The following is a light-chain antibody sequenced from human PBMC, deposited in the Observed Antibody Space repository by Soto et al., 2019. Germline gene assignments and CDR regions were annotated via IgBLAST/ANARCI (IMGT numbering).Light chain of an antibody. V-gene: IGLV1-51*01. J-gene: IGLJ1*01. CDR2: DNN. Sequence: QSVLTQPPSVSAAPGQKVTISCSGSSPNIGNNYVSWYQQLPGTAPKLLIYDNNKRPSGIPDRFSGSKSGTSATLGITGLQTGDEADYYCGTWDSSLSAYVFXTGTKVTVL. CDR1: SPNIGNNY. CDR3: GTWDSSLSAYV.